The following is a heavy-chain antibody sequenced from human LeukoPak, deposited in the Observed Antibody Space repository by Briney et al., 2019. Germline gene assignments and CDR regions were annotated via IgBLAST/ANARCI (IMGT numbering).Heavy chain of an antibody. J-gene: IGHJ3*02. Sequence: SETLSLTCTVSGGSISSSSYYWGWVRQPPGKGLEWIGSIYYSGSTYYNPSLKGRVTISLDTSKNQFSLKLSSVTAADTAVYYCARGTWWELRSAFDIWGQGTMVTVSS. CDR2: IYYSGST. CDR1: GGSISSSSYY. V-gene: IGHV4-39*07. D-gene: IGHD1-26*01. CDR3: ARGTWWELRSAFDI.